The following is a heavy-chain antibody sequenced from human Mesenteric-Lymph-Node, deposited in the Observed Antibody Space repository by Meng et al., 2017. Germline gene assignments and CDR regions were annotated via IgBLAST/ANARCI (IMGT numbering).Heavy chain of an antibody. CDR2: IYYSGST. CDR1: GYSISSGYY. D-gene: IGHD3-22*01. J-gene: IGHJ4*02. CDR3: ARNVIGLDY. Sequence: SETLSLTCTVSGYSISSGYYWGWIRQPPGKGLEWIGYIYYSGSTNYNPSLKSRVTISVDTSKNQFSLKLSSVAAADTTVYYCARNVIGLDYWGQGTLVTVSS. V-gene: IGHV4-61*01.